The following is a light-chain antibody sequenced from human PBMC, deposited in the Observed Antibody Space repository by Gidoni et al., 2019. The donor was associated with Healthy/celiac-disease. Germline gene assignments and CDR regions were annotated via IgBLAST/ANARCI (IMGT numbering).Light chain of an antibody. V-gene: IGLV1-44*01. CDR3: AAWDDSLNGVV. J-gene: IGLJ2*01. CDR2: SNT. CDR1: SSNIGSNT. Sequence: QSVLPQPPSASGPPGQRVPITCSGRSSNIGSNTVNWYQQLPGTAPKLLIYSNTQRPSGVTDRVSGSKSGTSASLAISGLQSEDEADYYCAAWDDSLNGVVFGGGTKLTVL.